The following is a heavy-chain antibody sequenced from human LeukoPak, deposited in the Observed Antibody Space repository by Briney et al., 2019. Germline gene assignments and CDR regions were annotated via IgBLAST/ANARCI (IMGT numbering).Heavy chain of an antibody. Sequence: PGGSLRLSCATSGFIFSHHGMNWVRQAPGKGLEWVSGIRADAVTTYYADSVKGRFIISRDNSKNTVYLQMNSLRAEDTAVYYCAREQIPLGEDSSSWLYYMDVWGEGTTVTISS. CDR1: GFIFSHHG. V-gene: IGHV3-23*01. CDR2: IRADAVTT. D-gene: IGHD6-13*01. CDR3: AREQIPLGEDSSSWLYYMDV. J-gene: IGHJ6*03.